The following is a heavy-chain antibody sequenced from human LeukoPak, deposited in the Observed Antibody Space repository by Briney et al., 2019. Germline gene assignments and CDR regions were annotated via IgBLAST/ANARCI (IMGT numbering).Heavy chain of an antibody. CDR1: GGSFSGYY. J-gene: IGHJ4*02. D-gene: IGHD3-22*01. CDR3: ARDFSNYYDTIFDY. V-gene: IGHV4-34*01. Sequence: SETLSLTCAVYGGSFSGYYWSWIRQPPGKGLEWIGEINHSGSTNYNPSLKSRVTISVDTSKNQFSLKLSSVTAADTAVYYCARDFSNYYDTIFDYWGQGTLVTVSS. CDR2: INHSGST.